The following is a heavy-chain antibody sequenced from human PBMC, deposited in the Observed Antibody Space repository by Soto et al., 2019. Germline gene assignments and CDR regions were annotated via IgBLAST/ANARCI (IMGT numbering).Heavy chain of an antibody. Sequence: QVQLQESGPGLVKPSETLSLTCTVSGGSISSYYWSWIRQPPGKGLEWIGYIYYSGSTNYNPSLRSRVTIPVDTSKNQFSLKLSSVTAADTAVYYCARHYPHYDILTGRYLAYYYGMDVWGQGTTVTVSS. CDR1: GGSISSYY. CDR3: ARHYPHYDILTGRYLAYYYGMDV. J-gene: IGHJ6*02. D-gene: IGHD3-9*01. V-gene: IGHV4-59*08. CDR2: IYYSGST.